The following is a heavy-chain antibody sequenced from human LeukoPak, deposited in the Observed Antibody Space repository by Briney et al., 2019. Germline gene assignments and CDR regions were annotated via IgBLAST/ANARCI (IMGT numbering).Heavy chain of an antibody. D-gene: IGHD3-22*01. V-gene: IGHV1-69*10. Sequence: SVKVSCKSSGGTLSSYAISWVRQAPGQGLEWMGGIIPILGIANYAQKFQGRVTITADKSTSTAYMELSSLRSEDTAVYYCARVTDYDSSGYARRGMDVWGQGTAVTVSS. CDR3: ARVTDYDSSGYARRGMDV. J-gene: IGHJ6*02. CDR2: IIPILGIA. CDR1: GGTLSSYA.